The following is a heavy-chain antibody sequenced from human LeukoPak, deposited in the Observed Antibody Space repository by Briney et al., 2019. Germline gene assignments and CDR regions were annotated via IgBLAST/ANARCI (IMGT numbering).Heavy chain of an antibody. V-gene: IGHV3-23*01. CDR1: GFTFSSYA. Sequence: GGSLRLSCAASGFTFSSYAMSWVRQAPGKGLEWVSATSGSGGSTYYADSVKGRFTISRDNSKNTLYLQMNSLRAEDTAVYYCAKTGQYSGSYPDYWGQGTLVTVSS. J-gene: IGHJ4*02. CDR3: AKTGQYSGSYPDY. CDR2: TSGSGGST. D-gene: IGHD1-26*01.